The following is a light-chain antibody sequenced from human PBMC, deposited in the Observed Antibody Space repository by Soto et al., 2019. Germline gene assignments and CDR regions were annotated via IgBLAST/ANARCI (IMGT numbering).Light chain of an antibody. CDR1: SSDVGGYNY. Sequence: ALTQPASVSGSPGQSITISCTGTSSDVGGYNYVSWYQQHPGKAPKLMIYDVSNRPSGGSNRFSGSKSGNTASLTISGLQAEDEADYYCSSYTSSSALVFGTGTKVTVL. J-gene: IGLJ1*01. V-gene: IGLV2-14*01. CDR3: SSYTSSSALV. CDR2: DVS.